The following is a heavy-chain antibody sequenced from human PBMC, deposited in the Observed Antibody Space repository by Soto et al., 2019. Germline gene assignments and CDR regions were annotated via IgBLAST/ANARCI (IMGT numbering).Heavy chain of an antibody. CDR2: INPATGAA. CDR1: GYPVTAYY. D-gene: IGHD3-3*01. Sequence: QLHLVQSGAVVKKPGASVTVSCSASGYPVTAYYMHWVRQAPGRGLEWMGGINPATGAAKYTQTYQGRGTLTRAPSTSPAFSEPSFPTAGDPAVFYWARGGGVGVAGSAAFDMWGQGTLVTVSS. V-gene: IGHV1-2*02. J-gene: IGHJ3*02. CDR3: ARGGGVGVAGSAAFDM.